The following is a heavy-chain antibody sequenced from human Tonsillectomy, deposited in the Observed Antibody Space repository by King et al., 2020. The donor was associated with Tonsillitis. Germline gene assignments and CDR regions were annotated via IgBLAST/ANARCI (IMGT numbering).Heavy chain of an antibody. V-gene: IGHV3-21*01. CDR1: GFTFSSYS. Sequence: VQLVESGGGLVKPGGSLRLSCAASGFTFSSYSMNWVRQAPGKGLEWVSSISSSSSYIYYADSVKGRFTISRDNAKNSLYLQMNSLRAEDTAVYYCARVGGVAAAADLFDYWGQGTLVTVSS. D-gene: IGHD6-13*01. CDR2: ISSSSSYI. CDR3: ARVGGVAAAADLFDY. J-gene: IGHJ4*02.